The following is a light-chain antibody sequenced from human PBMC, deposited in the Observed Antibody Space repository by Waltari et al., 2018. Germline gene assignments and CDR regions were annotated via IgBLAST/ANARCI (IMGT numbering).Light chain of an antibody. V-gene: IGLV1-47*01. J-gene: IGLJ1*01. CDR1: SSHIGSTF. CDR2: RND. Sequence: QSVLTQPPSASGTPGQRHPISCSGRSSHIGSTFVYWYQQLPGTAPKLLIYRNDMRPSGVPDRCSGSKSDTSASLAISDLRSEDEADYYCAAWDDSLTGFVFGTGTEVTAL. CDR3: AAWDDSLTGFV.